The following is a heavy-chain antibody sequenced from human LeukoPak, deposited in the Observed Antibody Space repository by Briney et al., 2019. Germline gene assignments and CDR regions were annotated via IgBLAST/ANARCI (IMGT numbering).Heavy chain of an antibody. V-gene: IGHV3-21*01. CDR2: ISSSSTYI. D-gene: IGHD2-2*01. Sequence: PGGSLRLSCAASGFSFNTYSMNWVRQAPGKGLEWVSSISSSSTYIYFADSVKGRFTISRDNSKNTLYLQMNSLRAEDTAVYYCASPPPYCSSTSCYPGYAFDIWGQGTMVTVSS. CDR3: ASPPPYCSSTSCYPGYAFDI. CDR1: GFSFNTYS. J-gene: IGHJ3*02.